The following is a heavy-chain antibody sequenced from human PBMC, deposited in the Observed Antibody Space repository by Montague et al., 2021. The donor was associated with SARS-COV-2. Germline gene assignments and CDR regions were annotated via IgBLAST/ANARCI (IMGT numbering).Heavy chain of an antibody. CDR1: GFTFSTSS. CDR2: ISSGSAYI. J-gene: IGHJ4*02. CDR3: SRDSGEQLVRD. D-gene: IGHD6-6*01. V-gene: IGHV3-21*01. Sequence: SLRLSCAASGFTFSTSSMNWVRQTPGKRPEWVSAISSGSAYIYYSDSAKGRFTISRDDAENSLYLQMTSLRVEDTAVYYCSRDSGEQLVRDWGQGTLVTVST.